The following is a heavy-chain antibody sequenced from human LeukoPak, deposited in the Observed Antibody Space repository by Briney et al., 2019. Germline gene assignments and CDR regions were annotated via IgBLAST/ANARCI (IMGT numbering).Heavy chain of an antibody. CDR3: ARVRGTYSFDP. CDR1: GVTFSGYA. CDR2: ISDGGDNT. D-gene: IGHD3-10*01. J-gene: IGHJ5*02. V-gene: IGHV3-23*01. Sequence: GGALRLSCAASGVTFSGYAMTWVRQAPGKELEGVATISDGGDNTYYADSVKGRFTISRDNSKYTVYLQLNSLRAEDTAVYYCARVRGTYSFDPWGRGPLVPVSS.